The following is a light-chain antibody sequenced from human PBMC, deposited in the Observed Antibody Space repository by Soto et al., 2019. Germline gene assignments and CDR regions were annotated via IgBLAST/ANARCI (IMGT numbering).Light chain of an antibody. J-gene: IGKJ4*01. CDR1: QSVNIY. V-gene: IGKV3D-15*01. Sequence: EIVLTQSPDTLSLSPGERATLSCRASQSVNIYLAWYQQKPGQAPRLLIFGASSRATGIPARFSGSGSGTEFNLTISSLQSEDFAVYFCQQYDDWLRLTFGGGTKVAIK. CDR3: QQYDDWLRLT. CDR2: GAS.